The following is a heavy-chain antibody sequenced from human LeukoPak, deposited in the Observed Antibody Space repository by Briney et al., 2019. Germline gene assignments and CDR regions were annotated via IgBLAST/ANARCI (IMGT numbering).Heavy chain of an antibody. D-gene: IGHD3-10*01. CDR3: ARDPSPGSYTVWFDP. J-gene: IGHJ5*02. CDR1: GYTFTSYA. CDR2: INAGNGNT. Sequence: AASVKVSCKASGYTFTSYAMHWVRQAPGQRLESMGWINAGNGNTKYSQKFQGRVTITRDTSASTAYMELSSLRSEDTAVYYCARDPSPGSYTVWFDPWGQGTLVTVSS. V-gene: IGHV1-3*01.